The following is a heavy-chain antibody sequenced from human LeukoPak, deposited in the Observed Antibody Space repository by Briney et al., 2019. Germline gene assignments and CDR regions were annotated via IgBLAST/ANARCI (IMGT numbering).Heavy chain of an antibody. CDR2: IYYSGSP. J-gene: IGHJ5*02. CDR3: ARHVGFITMVRGVINNNWFDP. D-gene: IGHD3-10*01. V-gene: IGHV4-39*01. Sequence: SETLSLTCTVSGGSISSYYWGWIRQPPGKGLEWIGSIYYSGSPYYNPSLKSRVTISVDTSKKQFSLKLSSVTAADTAVYYCARHVGFITMVRGVINNNWFDPWGQGTLVTVSS. CDR1: GGSISSYY.